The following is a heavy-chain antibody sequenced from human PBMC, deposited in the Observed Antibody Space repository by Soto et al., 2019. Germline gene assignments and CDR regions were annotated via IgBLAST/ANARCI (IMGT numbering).Heavy chain of an antibody. Sequence: GGPLRLSCAASGFTFSSYAMSWVRQAPGKGLECVSAISDTGGSTYYADSVKGRFTISRDNSKNTLYLQMNSLRAEDTAVYYCAKSYGDGYYFDYWGQGTLVTVSS. J-gene: IGHJ4*02. CDR3: AKSYGDGYYFDY. CDR2: ISDTGGST. D-gene: IGHD4-17*01. CDR1: GFTFSSYA. V-gene: IGHV3-23*01.